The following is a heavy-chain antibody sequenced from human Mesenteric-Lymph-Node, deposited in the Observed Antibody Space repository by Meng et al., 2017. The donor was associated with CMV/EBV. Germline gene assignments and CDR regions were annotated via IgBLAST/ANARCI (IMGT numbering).Heavy chain of an antibody. CDR2: ISWNSGSI. Sequence: GGSLRLFCAASGFTFDDYAMHWVRQAPGKGLEWVSGISWNSGSIGYADSVKGRFTISRDNAKNSLYLQMNSLRAEDTALYYCAKDGVLDRYTRGTLMDWFDPWGQGTLVTVSS. D-gene: IGHD3-10*01. CDR1: GFTFDDYA. V-gene: IGHV3-9*01. J-gene: IGHJ5*02. CDR3: AKDGVLDRYTRGTLMDWFDP.